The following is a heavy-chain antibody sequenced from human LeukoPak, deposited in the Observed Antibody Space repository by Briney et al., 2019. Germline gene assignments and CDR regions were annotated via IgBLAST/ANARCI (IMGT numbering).Heavy chain of an antibody. CDR3: ARGGYSVRGYCSSTSCYGYYYGMDV. J-gene: IGHJ6*02. CDR1: GYTFTSYG. V-gene: IGHV1-18*01. CDR2: ISAYNGNT. D-gene: IGHD2-2*01. Sequence: ASVKVSCKASGYTFTSYGISWVRQAPGQGLEWMGWISAYNGNTNYAQKLQGRVTMTTDTSTSTAYMELRSLRSDDTAVYYCARGGYSVRGYCSSTSCYGYYYGMDVWGQGTTVTVSS.